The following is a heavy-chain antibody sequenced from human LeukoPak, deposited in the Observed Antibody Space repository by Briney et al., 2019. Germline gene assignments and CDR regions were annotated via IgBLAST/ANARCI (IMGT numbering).Heavy chain of an antibody. J-gene: IGHJ4*02. Sequence: GGSLRLSCAASGFTFSSYAMHWVRQAPGKGLEWVAVISDDGSKKYYADSVKGRFTISRDNSNNALYLQMNSLRAEDTAVYYCAKDRETTASGTFDYWGQGALVTVSS. V-gene: IGHV3-30*04. CDR1: GFTFSSYA. CDR2: ISDDGSKK. D-gene: IGHD6-13*01. CDR3: AKDRETTASGTFDY.